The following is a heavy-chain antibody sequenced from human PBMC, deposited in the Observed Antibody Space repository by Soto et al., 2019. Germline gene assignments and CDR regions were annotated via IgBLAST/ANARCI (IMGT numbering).Heavy chain of an antibody. CDR1: GGSVSSGSYY. D-gene: IGHD2-21*02. J-gene: IGHJ4*02. V-gene: IGHV4-61*01. CDR3: AREARSTAYLDY. CDR2: IYFTGGT. Sequence: QVQLQESGPGLVKPSETLSLTCTVSGGSVSSGSYYWSWIRQTPEKGLEWIGYIYFTGGTNYNPSLMSRVTISLDTSKNQISMNLRSVTAADTAVYYCAREARSTAYLDYWGQGALVTVSS.